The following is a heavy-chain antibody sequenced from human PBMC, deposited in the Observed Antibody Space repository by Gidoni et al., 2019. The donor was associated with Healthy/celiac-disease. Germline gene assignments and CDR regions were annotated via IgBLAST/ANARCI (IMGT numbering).Heavy chain of an antibody. Sequence: EVQLVESGGGLVQPGGSLRLSCSASGFTFSSYAMHWVRQAPGKGLEYVSAISSNGGSTYYADSVKGRFTISRDNSKNTLYLQMSSLRAEDTAVYYCVKGYGGNSGGAFDIWGQGTMVTVSS. J-gene: IGHJ3*02. D-gene: IGHD4-17*01. V-gene: IGHV3-64D*06. CDR2: ISSNGGST. CDR3: VKGYGGNSGGAFDI. CDR1: GFTFSSYA.